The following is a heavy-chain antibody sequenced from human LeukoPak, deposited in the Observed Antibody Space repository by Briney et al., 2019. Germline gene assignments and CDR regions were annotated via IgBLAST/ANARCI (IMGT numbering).Heavy chain of an antibody. CDR3: ARGERGWYDAFDI. D-gene: IGHD6-19*01. V-gene: IGHV1-2*02. CDR1: GYTFTGYF. J-gene: IGHJ3*02. CDR2: INLNSGGT. Sequence: GASVKVSCKASGYTFTGYFMHWVRQAPGQGLEWMGWINLNSGGTNYAQKFQGRVTMTRDTSISTAYMELSRLRSDDTAVYYCARGERGWYDAFDIWGQGTMVTVSS.